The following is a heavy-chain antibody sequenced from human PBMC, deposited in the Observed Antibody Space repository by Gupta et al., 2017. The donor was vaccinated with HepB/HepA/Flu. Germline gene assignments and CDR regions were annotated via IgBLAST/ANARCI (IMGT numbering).Heavy chain of an antibody. CDR2: ISSRSTSI. D-gene: IGHD6-13*01. V-gene: IGHV3-21*01. Sequence: EVQLVESGGGLVKPGGSLRLSCAASGFIFSSHSMTWVRQAPGKGLEWVSSISSRSTSIFYADSVKGRFTISRDNGKKSLFLQMNSLRAEDTAVYYCARDGRSAAEVFFSHWFDPWGQGTLVTVSS. J-gene: IGHJ5*02. CDR1: GFIFSSHS. CDR3: ARDGRSAAEVFFSHWFDP.